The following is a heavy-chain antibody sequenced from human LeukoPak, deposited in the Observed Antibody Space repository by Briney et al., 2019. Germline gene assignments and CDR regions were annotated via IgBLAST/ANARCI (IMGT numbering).Heavy chain of an antibody. CDR1: GGTFSSYA. CDR2: IIPIFGTA. D-gene: IGHD6-13*01. CDR3: ARDLRRGSSSWYVSGGDY. Sequence: GASVKVSCKASGGTFSSYAISWVRQAPGQGLEWMGGIIPIFGTANYAQKFRGRVTITADKSTSTAYMELRSLRSDDTAVYYCARDLRRGSSSWYVSGGDYWGQGTLVTVSS. J-gene: IGHJ4*02. V-gene: IGHV1-69*06.